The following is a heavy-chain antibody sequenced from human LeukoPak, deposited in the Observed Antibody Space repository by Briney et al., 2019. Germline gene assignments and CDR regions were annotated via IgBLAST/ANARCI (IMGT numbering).Heavy chain of an antibody. CDR3: AKDPPGEVDY. CDR2: ISGSGGTT. CDR1: GFTFSTYV. V-gene: IGHV3-23*01. J-gene: IGHJ4*02. D-gene: IGHD3-16*01. Sequence: GGSLRLSCAASGFTFSTYVVNWVRQAPGKGLEWVSSISGSGGTTYYADSVKGRFTISRDNSKNTLYLQMNSLRAEDTAVYYCAKDPPGEVDYWGQGTLVTVSS.